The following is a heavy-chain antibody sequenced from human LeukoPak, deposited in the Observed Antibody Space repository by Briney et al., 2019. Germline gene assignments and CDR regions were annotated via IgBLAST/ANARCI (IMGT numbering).Heavy chain of an antibody. CDR1: GFIFSNYA. CDR3: TGGALDY. Sequence: GGSLRLSCAASGFIFSNYAMHWVRQAPGQGLEWVAKINQDGREQHFVDSVKGRFTISRDNAKNSLFLQMDSLRAEDTAVYYCTGGALDYWGQGALVTVSS. CDR2: INQDGREQ. J-gene: IGHJ4*02. V-gene: IGHV3-7*04.